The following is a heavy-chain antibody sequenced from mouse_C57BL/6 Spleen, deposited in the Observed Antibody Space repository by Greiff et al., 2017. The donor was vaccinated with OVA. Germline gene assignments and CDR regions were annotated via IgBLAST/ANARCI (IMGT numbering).Heavy chain of an antibody. CDR2: INPNYGTT. Sequence: EVQLKESGPELVKPGASVKISCKASGYSFTDYNMNWVKQSNGKSLEWIGVINPNYGTTSYNQKFKGKATLTVDQSSSTAYMQLNSLTSEDSAVYYCARSGTAQATRRNYFDYWGQGTTLTVSS. V-gene: IGHV1-39*01. J-gene: IGHJ2*01. D-gene: IGHD3-2*02. CDR1: GYSFTDYN. CDR3: ARSGTAQATRRNYFDY.